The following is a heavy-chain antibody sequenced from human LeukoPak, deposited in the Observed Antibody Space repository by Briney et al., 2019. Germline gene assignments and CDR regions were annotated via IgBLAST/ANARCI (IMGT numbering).Heavy chain of an antibody. J-gene: IGHJ6*03. D-gene: IGHD4-17*01. CDR3: ARGSLRVSYYMDV. Sequence: GESLKISCKGSGYSFTSYWIGWVRQMPGKGLEWMGIIYPGDSDTRYSPSFRGQVTISADKSISTAYLQWSSLKASDTAMYYCARGSLRVSYYMDVWGKGTTVTVSS. V-gene: IGHV5-51*01. CDR1: GYSFTSYW. CDR2: IYPGDSDT.